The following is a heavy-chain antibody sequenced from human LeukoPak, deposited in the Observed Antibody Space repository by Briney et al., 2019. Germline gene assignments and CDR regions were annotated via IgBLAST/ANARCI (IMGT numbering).Heavy chain of an antibody. J-gene: IGHJ6*03. Sequence: PGGSLRLSCAASGFTLRGSTMYWGRQAPGKGLGWVASITASSAYIFYAASLKGRFTISRDNAKNSLFLEIDSLRAEDTAVYYCARDMAVPAAKYYYYYMDVWGKGTTVTVSS. CDR1: GFTLRGST. V-gene: IGHV3-21*01. CDR2: ITASSAYI. D-gene: IGHD2-2*01. CDR3: ARDMAVPAAKYYYYYMDV.